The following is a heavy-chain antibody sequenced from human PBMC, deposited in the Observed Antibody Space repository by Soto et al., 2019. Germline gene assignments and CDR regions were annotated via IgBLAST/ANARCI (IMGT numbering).Heavy chain of an antibody. Sequence: PSETLSLTCTVSGASISSYDCSWSRQSPAKGLEWIGYWYNTGSTISNPTLKSRVTISVDTSKNQFSLKMNSVTAADTAVYYCARDLEGYCGVYCYVLDVWGQGTTVTVSS. CDR1: GASISSYD. CDR3: ARDLEGYCGVYCYVLDV. V-gene: IGHV4-59*01. CDR2: WYNTGST. J-gene: IGHJ6*02. D-gene: IGHD2-21*02.